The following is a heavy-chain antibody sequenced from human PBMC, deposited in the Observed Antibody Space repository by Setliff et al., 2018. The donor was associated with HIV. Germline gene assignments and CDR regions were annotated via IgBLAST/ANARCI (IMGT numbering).Heavy chain of an antibody. D-gene: IGHD3-10*01. CDR3: ARGRLLWSGSYYYYYMDV. J-gene: IGHJ6*03. V-gene: IGHV4-31*03. CDR2: IYYSGST. Sequence: TVSGGSISSGGYYWSWIRQHPGKGLEWIGYIYYSGSTYYNPSLKSRVTISVDTSKNQFSLKLSSVTAADTAVYYCARGRLLWSGSYYYYYMDVWGKGTTVTVSS. CDR1: GGSISSGGYY.